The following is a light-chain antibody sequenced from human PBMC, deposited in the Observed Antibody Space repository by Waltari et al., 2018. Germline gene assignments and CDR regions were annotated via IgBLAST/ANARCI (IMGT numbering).Light chain of an antibody. CDR1: QSVSSSY. CDR3: QQYGSSRT. J-gene: IGKJ3*01. Sequence: LSCRASQSVSSSYLAWYQQKPGQAPRLLIYGASSRATGIPDRFSGSWSGTDFTLTISRLEPEDFAVYYCQQYGSSRTFGPGTKVDIK. V-gene: IGKV3-20*01. CDR2: GAS.